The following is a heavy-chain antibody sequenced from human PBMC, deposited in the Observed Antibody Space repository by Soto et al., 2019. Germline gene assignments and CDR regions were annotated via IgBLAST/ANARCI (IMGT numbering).Heavy chain of an antibody. CDR3: ARHQARKTGYYEWATYYYYYYGMDV. CDR2: IYYSGST. CDR1: GGSISSSSYY. V-gene: IGHV4-39*01. J-gene: IGHJ6*02. Sequence: SEILSLTCTVSGGSISSSSYYWGWIRQPPGQGLEWFGSIYYSGSTYSNPSLQSRVTISVDTSKNQFSLKLSSVTAADTAVYYCARHQARKTGYYEWATYYYYYYGMDVWGQGTTVT. D-gene: IGHD3-9*01.